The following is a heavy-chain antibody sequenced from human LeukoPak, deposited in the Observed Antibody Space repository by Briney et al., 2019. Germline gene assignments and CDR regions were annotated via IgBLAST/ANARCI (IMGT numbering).Heavy chain of an antibody. D-gene: IGHD2/OR15-2a*01. J-gene: IGHJ3*02. CDR2: ISGSGGSI. V-gene: IGHV3-23*01. Sequence: GGSLRLSCAASGFTYSRYAMSCVRQAPGKGLEWVSAISGSGGSIYYADSVKGRFTISRDNSKNTVHLQMNNLRVEDTAMYFCARRLYIVRGAFDIWGQGTMVTVSS. CDR1: GFTYSRYA. CDR3: ARRLYIVRGAFDI.